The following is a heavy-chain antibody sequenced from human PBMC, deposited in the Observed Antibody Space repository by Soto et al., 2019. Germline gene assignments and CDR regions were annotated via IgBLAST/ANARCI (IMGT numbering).Heavy chain of an antibody. CDR2: IKEDGSEK. V-gene: IGHV3-7*01. D-gene: IGHD5-12*01. Sequence: PGVSLRLSWAASGLTFSSSWMTWVRQAPGKGLAWVANIKEDGSEKYYVDSVKGRFTISRDNTNESLYLQMNSLRAEDTAVYYCARDAAPVGYRGSDVWGKGSTVTVSS. CDR3: ARDAAPVGYRGSDV. J-gene: IGHJ6*04. CDR1: GLTFSSSW.